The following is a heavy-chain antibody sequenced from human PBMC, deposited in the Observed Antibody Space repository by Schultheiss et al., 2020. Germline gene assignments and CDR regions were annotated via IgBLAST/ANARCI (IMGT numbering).Heavy chain of an antibody. CDR2: ISGSGGST. Sequence: GGSLRLSCAASGFTFSSYAMHWVRQAPGKGLEWVSAISGSGGSTYYADSVKGRFTISRDNSKNTLYLQMNSLRAEDTAVYYCASTRIAAAGTFDYWGQGTLVTVSA. CDR1: GFTFSSYA. D-gene: IGHD6-13*01. CDR3: ASTRIAAAGTFDY. V-gene: IGHV3-23*01. J-gene: IGHJ4*02.